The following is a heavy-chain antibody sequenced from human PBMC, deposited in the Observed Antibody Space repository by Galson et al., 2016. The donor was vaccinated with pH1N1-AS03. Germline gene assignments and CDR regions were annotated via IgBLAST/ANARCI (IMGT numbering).Heavy chain of an antibody. CDR3: ARGNYYDVDLREYYFDY. Sequence: SLRLSCAASGFTFSSYSMTWVRQAPGKGLEWVSFIRNSGSHISYGDSVKGRFTVSRDNAKNSLYLQMNSLRAEETAVYYCARGNYYDVDLREYYFDYWGQGTLVTASS. V-gene: IGHV3-21*01. CDR1: GFTFSSYS. CDR2: IRNSGSHI. D-gene: IGHD3-22*01. J-gene: IGHJ4*02.